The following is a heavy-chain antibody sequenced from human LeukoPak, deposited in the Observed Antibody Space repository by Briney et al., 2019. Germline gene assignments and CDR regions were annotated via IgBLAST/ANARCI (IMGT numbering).Heavy chain of an antibody. D-gene: IGHD6-6*01. V-gene: IGHV3-11*04. CDR1: GFTFSDYN. CDR3: TRDPRHFDS. CDR2: ISRSGSTK. J-gene: IGHJ5*01. Sequence: PGGSLRLSCAASGFTFSDYNMRWIRQAPGKGLEWVSSISRSGSTKYYADSVKGRFTISRDNAKNSLYLQMSSLRVEDAAVYYCTRDPRHFDSCGQGTLVTVSS.